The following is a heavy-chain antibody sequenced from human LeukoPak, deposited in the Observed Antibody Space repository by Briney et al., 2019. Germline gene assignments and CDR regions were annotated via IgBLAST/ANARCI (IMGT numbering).Heavy chain of an antibody. J-gene: IGHJ4*02. CDR3: ARDLSTRYSVDY. V-gene: IGHV3-30*04. Sequence: QPGGSLRLSCAASGFTFSSHAMHWVRQAPGKGLEWLAFISWDGNIKYCADSVEGRFTISRDSPRNTLFLQMNSLRAEDTAVYYCARDLSTRYSVDYWGQGTLVTVSS. D-gene: IGHD1-14*01. CDR2: ISWDGNIK. CDR1: GFTFSSHA.